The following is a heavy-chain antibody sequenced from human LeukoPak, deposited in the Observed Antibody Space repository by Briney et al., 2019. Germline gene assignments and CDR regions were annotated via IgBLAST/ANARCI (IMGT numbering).Heavy chain of an antibody. V-gene: IGHV3-9*01. CDR1: GFTFDDYA. Sequence: PGGSLRLSCAASGFTFDDYAMHWFRQAPGKGLEWVSGISWNSGSIGYADSVKGRFTISRDNAKNSLYLQMNSLRAEDTTLYYCAKDIFPYYYGSGSYFGFDYWGQGTLVTVSS. CDR2: ISWNSGSI. J-gene: IGHJ4*02. CDR3: AKDIFPYYYGSGSYFGFDY. D-gene: IGHD3-10*01.